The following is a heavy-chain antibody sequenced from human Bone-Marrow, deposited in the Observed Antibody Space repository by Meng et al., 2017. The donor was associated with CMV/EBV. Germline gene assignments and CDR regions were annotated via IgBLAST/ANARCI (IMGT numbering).Heavy chain of an antibody. D-gene: IGHD3-10*01. J-gene: IGHJ4*02. Sequence: GVTFDDYGMSWVRQAPGKGLEWVSGINWNGGSTGYADSVKGRFTISRDNAKNSLYLQMNSLRAEDTALYYCARDHSHYGSGSPIDYWGQGTLVTVSS. CDR2: INWNGGST. CDR1: GVTFDDYG. V-gene: IGHV3-20*03. CDR3: ARDHSHYGSGSPIDY.